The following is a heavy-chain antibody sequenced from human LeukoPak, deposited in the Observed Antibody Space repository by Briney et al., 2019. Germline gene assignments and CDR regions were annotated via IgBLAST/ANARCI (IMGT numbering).Heavy chain of an antibody. CDR3: ARRVTSNWFDP. D-gene: IGHD2-21*02. CDR2: MYYSGST. CDR1: GGSISSYY. Sequence: SETLSLTCTVSGGSISSYYWSWVRHPPGKGLEWIGYMYYSGSTNYNPSLKSRVTISVDTSKNQFSLKLSSVTAADTAVYYCARRVTSNWFDPWGQGTLVTVSS. V-gene: IGHV4-59*08. J-gene: IGHJ5*02.